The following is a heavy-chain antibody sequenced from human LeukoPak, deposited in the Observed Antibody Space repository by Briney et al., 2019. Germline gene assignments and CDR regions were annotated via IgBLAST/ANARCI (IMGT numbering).Heavy chain of an antibody. CDR2: ISGSGGST. D-gene: IGHD3-3*01. Sequence: QAGGSLRLSCAASGFTFSSYAMSWVRQAPGKGLEWVSAISGSGGSTYYADSVKGRFTISRDNSKNTLYLQMNSLRAEDTAVYYCAKVQPYYDFWSGYHTISTYYYGMDVWGQGTTVTVSS. J-gene: IGHJ6*02. CDR1: GFTFSSYA. CDR3: AKVQPYYDFWSGYHTISTYYYGMDV. V-gene: IGHV3-23*01.